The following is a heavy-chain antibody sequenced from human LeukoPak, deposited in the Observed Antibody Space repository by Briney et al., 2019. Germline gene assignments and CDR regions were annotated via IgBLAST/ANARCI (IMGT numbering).Heavy chain of an antibody. Sequence: PGGSLRLSCAASGFTFSSYAMSWVRQAPGKGLEWVSAISGSGGSTYYADSVKGRFTISRDNSKNTLYLQMNSLRAEDTAVYYCAKGLIFLGFIVAAGTHRNAYWGQGTLVTVSS. CDR2: ISGSGGST. CDR1: GFTFSSYA. J-gene: IGHJ4*02. CDR3: AKGLIFLGFIVAAGTHRNAY. V-gene: IGHV3-23*01. D-gene: IGHD6-13*01.